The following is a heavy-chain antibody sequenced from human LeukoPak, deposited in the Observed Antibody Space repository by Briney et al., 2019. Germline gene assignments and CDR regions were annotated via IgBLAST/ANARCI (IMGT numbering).Heavy chain of an antibody. V-gene: IGHV3-7*01. CDR2: IKEDGGEK. Sequence: GGSLRLSCAASGFSFSTYWMSWVRQAPGKGLEWVANIKEDGGEKYYVDSVKGRFTISRDNAKSLLFLQMDGLRAEDTAVYYCARDQDVAAAGTVGNFDYWGQGTLVTVSS. D-gene: IGHD6-13*01. J-gene: IGHJ4*02. CDR1: GFSFSTYW. CDR3: ARDQDVAAAGTVGNFDY.